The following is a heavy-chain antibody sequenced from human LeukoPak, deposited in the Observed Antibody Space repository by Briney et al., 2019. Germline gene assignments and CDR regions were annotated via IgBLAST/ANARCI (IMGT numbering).Heavy chain of an antibody. D-gene: IGHD3-16*02. J-gene: IGHJ4*02. V-gene: IGHV4-4*07. Sequence: SETLSLTCSVSGGSISSYWWSWIRQPAGKGLEFIGRIYTTGRTNYNPSLKSRVSMSVDTSKNKFSLELRSVTAADTAVYFCARAGYTISSYRFDYWGQGAMVTVSS. CDR1: GGSISSYW. CDR2: IYTTGRT. CDR3: ARAGYTISSYRFDY.